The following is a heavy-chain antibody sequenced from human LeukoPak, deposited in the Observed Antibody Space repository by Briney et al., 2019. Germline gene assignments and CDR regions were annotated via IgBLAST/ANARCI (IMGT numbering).Heavy chain of an antibody. CDR2: IYHSGST. CDR1: GGSISSSNW. CDR3: ARAIGIAAAGNRYYYYMDV. J-gene: IGHJ6*03. D-gene: IGHD6-13*01. Sequence: PSETMSLTCAVSGGSISSSNWWSWVRQPPGKGLEWIGEIYHSGSTNYNPSLKSRVTISVDKSKNQFSLKLSSVTAADTAVYYCARAIGIAAAGNRYYYYMDVWGKGTTVTVSS. V-gene: IGHV4-4*02.